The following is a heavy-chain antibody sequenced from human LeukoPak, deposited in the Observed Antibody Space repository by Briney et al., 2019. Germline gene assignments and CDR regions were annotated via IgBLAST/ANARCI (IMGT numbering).Heavy chain of an antibody. V-gene: IGHV4-38-2*02. CDR1: NYSLSNSLY. CDR3: ARGTYGYYMDV. Sequence: SEPLSLTCSGSNYSLSNSLYWGWLRQPPGTGLEWIGSIYRSGSTFYNPSLKSRVTISLDTSKNQFSLKLSSVTAADTAVYFCARGTYGYYMDVWGKGTTVTVSS. D-gene: IGHD4-17*01. J-gene: IGHJ6*03. CDR2: IYRSGST.